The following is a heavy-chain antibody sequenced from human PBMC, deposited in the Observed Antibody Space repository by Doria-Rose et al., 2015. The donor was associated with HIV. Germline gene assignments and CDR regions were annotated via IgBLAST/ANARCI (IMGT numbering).Heavy chain of an antibody. J-gene: IGHJ4*02. D-gene: IGHD6-13*01. Sequence: QVTLKESGPVLVKPTETLTLTCTVSGVSLSSPGMGVSWIRQPPGKALVWLAHIFSDDERSYKTSLKSRLTISRGTSKSQVVLTMTDMDPVDTATYYCARIKSSRWYHKYYFDFWGQGTLVIVSA. CDR1: GVSLSSPGMG. CDR3: ARIKSSRWYHKYYFDF. CDR2: IFSDDER. V-gene: IGHV2-26*01.